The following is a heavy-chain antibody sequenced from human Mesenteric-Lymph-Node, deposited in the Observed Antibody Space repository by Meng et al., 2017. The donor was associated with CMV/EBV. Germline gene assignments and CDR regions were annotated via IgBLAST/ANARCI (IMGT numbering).Heavy chain of an antibody. J-gene: IGHJ6*02. D-gene: IGHD3-3*01. CDR1: GFTFSSYS. CDR2: ISSSSSYI. Sequence: GESLKISCAASGFTFSSYSMNWVRQAPEKGLEWVSSISSSSSYIYYADSVKGRFTISRDNAKNSLYLQMNSLRAEDTAVYYCAREAEYYDFWSGYYPSLGYGMDVWGQGTTVTVSS. V-gene: IGHV3-21*01. CDR3: AREAEYYDFWSGYYPSLGYGMDV.